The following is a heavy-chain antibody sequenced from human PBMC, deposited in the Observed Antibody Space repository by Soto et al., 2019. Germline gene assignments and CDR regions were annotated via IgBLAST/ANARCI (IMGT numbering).Heavy chain of an antibody. V-gene: IGHV4-59*08. J-gene: IGHJ4*02. CDR2: IYYTGST. CDR3: ARYPRIDD. Sequence: SETLSLTCTVSGGSISGYYWSWIRQPPGKRLEWIGYIYYTGSTNYNPSLRSRVTISIDTSKNQFSLKLSSVTAADTAVYYCARYPRIDDWAQGTLVTVSS. CDR1: GGSISGYY.